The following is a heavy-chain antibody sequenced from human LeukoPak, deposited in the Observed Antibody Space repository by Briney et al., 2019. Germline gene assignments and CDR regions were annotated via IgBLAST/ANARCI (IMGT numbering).Heavy chain of an antibody. J-gene: IGHJ4*02. CDR2: ISGSGGST. CDR3: AKRTYSSSWYRSYYFDY. CDR1: GFTFSSYA. D-gene: IGHD6-13*01. V-gene: IGHV3-23*01. Sequence: GGSLRLSCAASGFTFSSYAMSWVRQAPGKGLEWVSAISGSGGSTYYADSVKGRFTISRDNSKNTLYLQMNSLRAEDTDVYYCAKRTYSSSWYRSYYFDYWGQGTLVTVSS.